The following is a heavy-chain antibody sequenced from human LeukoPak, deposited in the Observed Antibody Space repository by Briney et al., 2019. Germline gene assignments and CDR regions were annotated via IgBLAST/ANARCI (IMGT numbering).Heavy chain of an antibody. CDR3: ARAPRSFWDTAMVTTLFDY. D-gene: IGHD5-18*01. J-gene: IGHJ4*02. V-gene: IGHV3-7*01. Sequence: QPGGSLRLSCAASGFTFSSYWMSCVRQAPGKGLEWVANIKQDGSEKYYVDSVKGRFTISRDNAKNSLYLQMNSLRAEDTAVYYCARAPRSFWDTAMVTTLFDYWGQGTLVTVSS. CDR2: IKQDGSEK. CDR1: GFTFSSYW.